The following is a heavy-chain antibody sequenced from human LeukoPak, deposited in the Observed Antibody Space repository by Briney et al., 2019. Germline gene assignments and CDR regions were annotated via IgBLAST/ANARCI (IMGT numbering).Heavy chain of an antibody. CDR3: AKAGYCSSTSCYWGYYYYMDV. CDR1: GFTFSSYA. Sequence: GGSLRLSCAASGFTFSSYAMSWVRQAPGKGLEWFSAISGSGGSTYYADSVKGRFTISRDNSKNTLYLQMNSLRAEDTAVYYCAKAGYCSSTSCYWGYYYYMDVWGKGTTVTVSS. CDR2: ISGSGGST. J-gene: IGHJ6*03. D-gene: IGHD2-2*01. V-gene: IGHV3-23*01.